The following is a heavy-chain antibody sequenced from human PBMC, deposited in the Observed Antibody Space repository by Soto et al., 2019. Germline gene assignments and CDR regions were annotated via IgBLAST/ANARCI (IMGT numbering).Heavy chain of an antibody. D-gene: IGHD3-10*01. J-gene: IGHJ4*02. V-gene: IGHV3-23*01. CDR1: GFRFNTYA. CDR3: TNWVEGGGGVYFDY. Sequence: EVQLLESGGGLVQPGESLRLSCAASGFRFNTYAMTWARQSPGKGLEWVASISGSADRTYYADSVKGRFTISRDNSRNTLALQMNRLRGDDTAVYYCTNWVEGGGGVYFDYWGQGILVTVSS. CDR2: ISGSADRT.